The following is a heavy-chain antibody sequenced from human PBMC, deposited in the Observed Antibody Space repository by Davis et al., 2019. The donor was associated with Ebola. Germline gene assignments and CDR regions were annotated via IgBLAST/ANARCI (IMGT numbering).Heavy chain of an antibody. CDR2: INPNDDTT. V-gene: IGHV1-46*01. CDR1: GYTFPSYY. D-gene: IGHD5-12*01. CDR3: ARALGYTGYRPEY. Sequence: ASVPVPCQASGYTFPSYYMHWVRQAPGPGLEWMGVINPNDDTTYYPQKFQGRVTMTRDTSTSTVYMEVRSLRSEDTAVYYCARALGYTGYRPEYWGQGTLVTVSS. J-gene: IGHJ4*02.